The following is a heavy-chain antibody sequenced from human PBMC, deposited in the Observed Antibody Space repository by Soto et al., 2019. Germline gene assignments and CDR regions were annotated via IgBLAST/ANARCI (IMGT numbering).Heavy chain of an antibody. D-gene: IGHD2-21*01. J-gene: IGHJ4*02. V-gene: IGHV3-23*05. Sequence: GGSLRLSCTASGLPHSSFAMMWVRQAPGKGLECVSGIYGSGRGIEYADSVKGRFTISRDNSKNTVYLQMTDLRADDTAVYNCAKDAVYNDGLWLMDHWGQGTQVTVSS. CDR1: GLPHSSFA. CDR2: IYGSGRGI. CDR3: AKDAVYNDGLWLMDH.